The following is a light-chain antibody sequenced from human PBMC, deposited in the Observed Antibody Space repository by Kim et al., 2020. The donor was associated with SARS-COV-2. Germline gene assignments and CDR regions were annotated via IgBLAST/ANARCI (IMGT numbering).Light chain of an antibody. CDR1: QGVRHTY. V-gene: IGKV3-20*01. CDR2: GAT. CDR3: QQYSSSPAT. J-gene: IGKJ1*01. Sequence: PPGKSTALSCRHSQGVRHTYLAWYQQKPGRAPRLLIYGATSRATGIPDRFSGSGSVTDFTLTITRLGPEDFAVYYCQQYSSSPATFGQGTKVDIK.